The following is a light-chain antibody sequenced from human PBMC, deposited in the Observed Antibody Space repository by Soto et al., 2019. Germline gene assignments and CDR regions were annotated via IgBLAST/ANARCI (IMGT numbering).Light chain of an antibody. V-gene: IGKV1-27*01. J-gene: IGKJ1*01. CDR3: QNYSSASWT. Sequence: DIQMTQSPSSLSASVGDRVTITCRASQDISNYLAWYQQKPGKVPKLLIYDASTLQSGVPSRFSGSGSGTDFTLTISSLQPEDVAAYYCQNYSSASWTFGQGTKV. CDR1: QDISNY. CDR2: DAS.